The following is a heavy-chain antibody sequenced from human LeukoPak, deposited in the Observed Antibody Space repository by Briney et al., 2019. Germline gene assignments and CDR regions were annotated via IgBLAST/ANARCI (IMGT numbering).Heavy chain of an antibody. Sequence: GGSLRLSCAASRFTSSNYWMTWVRQAPGKGLEYVSNIKQDVSEKYYVDSVKGRFIISRDNAKNSLYLQMNSLRAEDTAVYYCARERRGSSGWYYFDYWGQGTLVTVSS. D-gene: IGHD6-19*01. CDR2: IKQDVSEK. V-gene: IGHV3-7*01. CDR1: RFTSSNYW. CDR3: ARERRGSSGWYYFDY. J-gene: IGHJ4*02.